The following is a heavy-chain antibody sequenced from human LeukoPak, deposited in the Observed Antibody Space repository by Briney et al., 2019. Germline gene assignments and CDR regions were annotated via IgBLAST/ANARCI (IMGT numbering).Heavy chain of an antibody. CDR3: AKPTLYYYDATN. CDR2: ISYDGSNK. J-gene: IGHJ4*02. V-gene: IGHV3-30*18. Sequence: GGSLRLSCAASGFTFSSYGMHWVRQAPGKGLEWVAVISYDGSNKYYADSVKGRFTISRDNSKNTLYLQMNSLRAEDTAVYYCAKPTLYYYDATNWGQGTLVTVSS. CDR1: GFTFSSYG. D-gene: IGHD3-22*01.